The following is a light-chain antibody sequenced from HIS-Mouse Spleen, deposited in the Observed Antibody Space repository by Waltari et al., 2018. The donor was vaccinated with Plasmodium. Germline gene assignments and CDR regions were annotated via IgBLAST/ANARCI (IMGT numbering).Light chain of an antibody. CDR3: CSYAGSSTVV. Sequence: QSALTQPASVSGSPGQSITISCTGTSSDFGSYHLVSWYQQQPGKAPKLMIYEGSKRPSGVSNRFSGSKSGNTASLTISGLQAEDEADYYCCSYAGSSTVVFGGGTKLTVL. V-gene: IGLV2-23*01. CDR2: EGS. CDR1: SSDFGSYHL. J-gene: IGLJ2*01.